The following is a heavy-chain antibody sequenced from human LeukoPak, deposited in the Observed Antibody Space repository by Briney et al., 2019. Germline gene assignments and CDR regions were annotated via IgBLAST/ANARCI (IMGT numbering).Heavy chain of an antibody. D-gene: IGHD4-17*01. J-gene: IGHJ4*02. V-gene: IGHV3-30*18. CDR1: GFTFSSHG. Sequence: GGSLRLSCAASGFTFSSHGMHWVRQAPGKGLEWVAVISYDGSNKYYADSVKGRFTISRDNSKNTLYLQMNSLRAEDTAVYYCAKARDGDPDYWGQGTLVTVSS. CDR3: AKARDGDPDY. CDR2: ISYDGSNK.